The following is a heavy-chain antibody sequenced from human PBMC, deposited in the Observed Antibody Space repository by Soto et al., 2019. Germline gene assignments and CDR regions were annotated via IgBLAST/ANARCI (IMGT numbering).Heavy chain of an antibody. V-gene: IGHV3-23*01. CDR1: GFIPSSYA. CDR2: ISGSGGAT. D-gene: IGHD6-13*01. CDR3: AKDAIMVSSSFNYFDF. Sequence: GGSLRLSCVVSGFIPSSYAMSWVRQAPGKGLEWVSGISGSGGATSYADSGKGRFTISRDNSKNTLYLQMNSLSAEDTAIYYCAKDAIMVSSSFNYFDFWGQGALVTVSS. J-gene: IGHJ4*02.